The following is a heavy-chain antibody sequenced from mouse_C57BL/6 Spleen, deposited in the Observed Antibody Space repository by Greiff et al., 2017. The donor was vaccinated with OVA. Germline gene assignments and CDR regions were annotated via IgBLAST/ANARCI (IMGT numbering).Heavy chain of an antibody. D-gene: IGHD1-1*01. V-gene: IGHV14-1*01. CDR1: GFNIKDYY. Sequence: EVKLQESGAELVRPGASVKLSCTASGFNIKDYYMHWVKQRPEQGLEWIGRIDPEDGDTEYAPKFQGKATMTADTSSNTAYLQLSSLTSEDTAVYYCTRDIITTVVAPMDYWGQGTSVTVSS. J-gene: IGHJ4*01. CDR2: IDPEDGDT. CDR3: TRDIITTVVAPMDY.